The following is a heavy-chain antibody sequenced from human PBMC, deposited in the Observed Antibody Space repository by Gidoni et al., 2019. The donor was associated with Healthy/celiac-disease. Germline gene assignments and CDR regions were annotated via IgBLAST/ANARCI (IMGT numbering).Heavy chain of an antibody. CDR3: ARDLSLGGFYYYGMDV. Sequence: QVQLQESGPGLVKPSETLSLTCTVSGGSISSYYWSWIRQPAGKGLEWIGRIYTSGSTNYNPSLKSRVTMSVDTSKNQFSLKLSSVTAADTAVYYCARDLSLGGFYYYGMDVWGQGTTVTVSS. CDR1: GGSISSYY. V-gene: IGHV4-4*07. J-gene: IGHJ6*02. D-gene: IGHD3-16*01. CDR2: IYTSGST.